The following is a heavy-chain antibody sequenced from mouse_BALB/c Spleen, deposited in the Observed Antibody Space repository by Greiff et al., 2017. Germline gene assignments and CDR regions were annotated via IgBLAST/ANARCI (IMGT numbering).Heavy chain of an antibody. D-gene: IGHD2-1*01. Sequence: EVQLVESGGGLVKPGGSLKLSCAASGFTFSSYTMSWVRQTPEKRLEWVATISSGGSYTYYPDSVKGRFTISRDNAKNTLYLQMSSLKSEDTAMYYCTRRYGNHDPFAYWGQGTLVTVSA. CDR1: GFTFSSYT. J-gene: IGHJ3*01. V-gene: IGHV5-6-4*01. CDR2: ISSGGSYT. CDR3: TRRYGNHDPFAY.